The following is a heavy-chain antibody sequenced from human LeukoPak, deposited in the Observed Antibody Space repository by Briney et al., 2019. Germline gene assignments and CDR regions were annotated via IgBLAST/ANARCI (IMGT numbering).Heavy chain of an antibody. Sequence: SETLSLTCTVSGGSFSAYYCHWIRQPAGKGLEWIGRIHTDGSTNYNPSLKSRVTFSVDTSKNQFSLKLSSVNAADTAVYYCARAVYDYIWGSYRFDYWGQGTLVTVSS. CDR3: ARAVYDYIWGSYRFDY. CDR1: GGSFSAYY. V-gene: IGHV4-4*07. J-gene: IGHJ4*02. D-gene: IGHD3-16*02. CDR2: IHTDGST.